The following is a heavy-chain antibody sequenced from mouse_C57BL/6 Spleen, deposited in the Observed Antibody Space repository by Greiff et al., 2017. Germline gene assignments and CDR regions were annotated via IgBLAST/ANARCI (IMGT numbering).Heavy chain of an antibody. V-gene: IGHV14-3*01. CDR2: IDPANGNT. CDR1: GFNIKNTY. D-gene: IGHD1-1*01. Sequence: VQLQQSVAELVRPGASVKLSCTASGFNIKNTYMHWVKQRPEQGLEWIGRIDPANGNTKYAPKFQGKATITAVTSSNTAYLQLSSLTSEDTAIYYCARAPYYYGSSYGDYFDYWGQGTTLTVSS. J-gene: IGHJ2*01. CDR3: ARAPYYYGSSYGDYFDY.